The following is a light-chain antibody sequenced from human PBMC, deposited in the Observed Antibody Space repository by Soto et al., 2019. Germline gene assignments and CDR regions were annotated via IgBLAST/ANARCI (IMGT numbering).Light chain of an antibody. Sequence: QLTPSPSSLSASVGVRLTITCRASPGTNHYLAWYQQNPAKAPKLLIYAASTLQSGLPSRFSRSGSGTDVTLTISSLQPEDFATDYCQQLDNFPRTFGPGNRVDIK. J-gene: IGKJ3*01. CDR2: AAS. CDR1: PGTNHY. CDR3: QQLDNFPRT. V-gene: IGKV1-9*01.